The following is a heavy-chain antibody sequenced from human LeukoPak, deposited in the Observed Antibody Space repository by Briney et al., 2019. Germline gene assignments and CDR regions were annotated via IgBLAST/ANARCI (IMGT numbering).Heavy chain of an antibody. CDR1: GYTFTGYY. J-gene: IGHJ3*02. CDR3: ARERVGNDAFDI. V-gene: IGHV1-2*02. CDR2: INPNSGGT. D-gene: IGHD7-27*01. Sequence: ASVKVSCKASGYTFTGYYMHWVRQAPGQGLEWMGWINPNSGGTNYAQKFQGRVTMTRDTSISTAYMELSRLRSDDTAVYYCARERVGNDAFDIWGQGTMVTVPS.